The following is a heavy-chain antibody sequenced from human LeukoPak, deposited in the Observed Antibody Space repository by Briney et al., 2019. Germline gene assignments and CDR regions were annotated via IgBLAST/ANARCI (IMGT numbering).Heavy chain of an antibody. CDR2: INPSGGST. CDR3: ARDSGYDSSGCYMDV. CDR1: GYTFSSYY. J-gene: IGHJ6*03. Sequence: ASVKVSCKASGYTFSSYYMHWVRQAPGQGLEWMGIINPSGGSTSYAQQFQGRVTMTRDTSTSTVYMELSSLRSEDTAVYYCARDSGYDSSGCYMDVWGKGTTVTISS. V-gene: IGHV1-46*01. D-gene: IGHD3-22*01.